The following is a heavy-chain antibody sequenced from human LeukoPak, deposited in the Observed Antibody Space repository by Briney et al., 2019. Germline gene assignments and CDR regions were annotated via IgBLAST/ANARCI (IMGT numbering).Heavy chain of an antibody. D-gene: IGHD5-12*01. V-gene: IGHV3-7*01. Sequence: GGSLRLSCAASGFTFSSYWMSWVRQAPGKGLEWVANIKQDGSEKYYVDSVKGRFTISRDNAKNSLYLQMNSLRAEDTAVYYCARDNSGYDAISHYYYYMDVWGKGTTVTVSS. CDR1: GFTFSSYW. CDR3: ARDNSGYDAISHYYYYMDV. J-gene: IGHJ6*03. CDR2: IKQDGSEK.